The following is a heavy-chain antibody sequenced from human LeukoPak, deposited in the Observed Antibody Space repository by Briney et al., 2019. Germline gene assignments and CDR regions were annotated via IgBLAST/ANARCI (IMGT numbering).Heavy chain of an antibody. CDR1: GGSFSGYY. Sequence: SETLSLTCAVYGGSFSGYYWSWIRQPPGKGLEWIGEINHNESPNYNPSLKSRVTISVDTSKNQFSLTLSSAATSGTAVYYCARGHAAVASEGFDFWGQGTLVTVSS. D-gene: IGHD6-19*01. J-gene: IGHJ4*02. CDR3: ARGHAAVASEGFDF. CDR2: INHNESP. V-gene: IGHV4-34*01.